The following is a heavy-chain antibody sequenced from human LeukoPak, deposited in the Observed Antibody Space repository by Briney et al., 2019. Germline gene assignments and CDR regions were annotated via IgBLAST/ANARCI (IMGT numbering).Heavy chain of an antibody. CDR1: GGYISSYY. CDR3: ARDRSLDY. V-gene: IGHV4-59*01. CDR2: IYYSGST. J-gene: IGHJ4*02. Sequence: PSETLSLTCTVSGGYISSYYWSWIRQPPGKGLEWIGYIYYSGSTNYNPSLKSRVTISVDTSKNQFSLKLSSVTAADTAVYYCARDRSLDYWGQGTLVTVSS.